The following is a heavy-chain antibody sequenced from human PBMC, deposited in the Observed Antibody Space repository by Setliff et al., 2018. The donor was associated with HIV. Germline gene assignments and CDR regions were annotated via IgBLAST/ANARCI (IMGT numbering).Heavy chain of an antibody. Sequence: SETLSLTCAVYGASLSGYYWSWIRQPPGKGLEWIGEINYSGTTNYNPSLKSRVTISVDTSKKQFSLKVRSVTAADAAVYYCARSPDYYDSSGYYRAIDYWGQGMLVTVSS. CDR3: ARSPDYYDSSGYYRAIDY. V-gene: IGHV4-34*01. CDR1: GASLSGYY. D-gene: IGHD3-22*01. J-gene: IGHJ4*02. CDR2: INYSGTT.